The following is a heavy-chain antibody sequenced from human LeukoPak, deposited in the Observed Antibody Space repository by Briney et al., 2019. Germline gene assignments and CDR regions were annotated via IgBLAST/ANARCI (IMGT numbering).Heavy chain of an antibody. D-gene: IGHD6-13*01. CDR2: IYSGGST. CDR3: ARDTRIAAAGTGYYFDY. V-gene: IGHV3-66*01. J-gene: IGHJ4*02. CDR1: GFTVSSNY. Sequence: GSLRLSCAASGFTVSSNYMSWVRRAPGKGLEWVSVIYSGGSTYYADSVKGRFTISRDNSKNTLYLQMNSLRAEDTAVYYCARDTRIAAAGTGYYFDYWGQGTLVTVSS.